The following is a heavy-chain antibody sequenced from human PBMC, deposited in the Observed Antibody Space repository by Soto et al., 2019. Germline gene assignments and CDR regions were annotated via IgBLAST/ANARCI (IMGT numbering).Heavy chain of an antibody. Sequence: QVQLVESGGGVVQPGRSLRLSCAASGFTFSSYGMHWVRQAPGKGLEWVAVILYDGSEEYYADSVKGRFTISRDNGRNTVYLQMNSLRPEDTALYYCVKDYSVTTYGSMVSWGQGTLVTVAS. V-gene: IGHV3-30*18. J-gene: IGHJ5*02. CDR1: GFTFSSYG. CDR2: ILYDGSEE. CDR3: VKDYSVTTYGSMVS. D-gene: IGHD6-13*01.